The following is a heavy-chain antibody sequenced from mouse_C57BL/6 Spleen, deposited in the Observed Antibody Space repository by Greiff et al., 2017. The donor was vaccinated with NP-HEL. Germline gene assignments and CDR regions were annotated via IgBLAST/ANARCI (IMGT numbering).Heavy chain of an antibody. CDR2: YPGSGNTY. D-gene: IGHD3-3*01. J-gene: IGHJ3*01. V-gene: IGHV1-83*01. Sequence: VQLKQSGPELVKPGASVKMSCKASGYTFTDYYMHWVKQKPGKGLEWIGEIYPGSGNTYYNEKFKGKATLTADTSSSTAYMQLSSLTSEDSAVYFCATRGLGAYWGQGTLVTVSA. CDR3: TRGLGAY. CDR1: YTFTDYYM.